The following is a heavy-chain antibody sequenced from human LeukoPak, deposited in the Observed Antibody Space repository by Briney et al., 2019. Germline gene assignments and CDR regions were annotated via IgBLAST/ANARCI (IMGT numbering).Heavy chain of an antibody. CDR2: ISGSGGST. J-gene: IGHJ1*01. CDR3: AKDRQQWDQH. V-gene: IGHV3-23*01. Sequence: PGGSLRLSCAASGFTFSNYAMSWVRQAPEKGLEWVSAISGSGGSTYYADSVKGRFTISRDNSKNTLYLQMNSLRAEDTAVYYCAKDRQQWDQHWGQGTLVTVSS. CDR1: GFTFSNYA. D-gene: IGHD6-19*01.